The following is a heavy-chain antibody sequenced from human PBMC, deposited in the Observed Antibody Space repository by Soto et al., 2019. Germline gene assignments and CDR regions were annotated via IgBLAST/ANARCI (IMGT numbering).Heavy chain of an antibody. J-gene: IGHJ5*02. V-gene: IGHV4-39*02. D-gene: IGHD3-9*01. Sequence: PSETLSLTCTVSGGSISSSSYYLGWIRQPPGKGLEWIGSIYYSGSTYYNPSLKSRVTISVDTSKNQFYLKLSSVTAADTAVYYCAREELRYFDWLLSPNWFDPWGQGTLVTVS. CDR1: GGSISSSSYY. CDR3: AREELRYFDWLLSPNWFDP. CDR2: IYYSGST.